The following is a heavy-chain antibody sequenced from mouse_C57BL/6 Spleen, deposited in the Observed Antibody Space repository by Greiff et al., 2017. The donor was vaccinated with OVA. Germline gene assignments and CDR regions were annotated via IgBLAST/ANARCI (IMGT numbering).Heavy chain of an antibody. CDR1: GYSITSGYY. CDR2: ISYDGSN. D-gene: IGHD2-4*01. V-gene: IGHV3-6*01. CDR3: AREGHYDYDGYFDY. Sequence: EVQLQQSGPGLVKPSQSLSLTCSVTGYSITSGYYWNWIRQFPGNKLEWMGYISYDGSNNYNPSLQNRISITRDTSKNQFFLKLNSVTTEDTATYYCAREGHYDYDGYFDYWGQGTTLTVSS. J-gene: IGHJ2*01.